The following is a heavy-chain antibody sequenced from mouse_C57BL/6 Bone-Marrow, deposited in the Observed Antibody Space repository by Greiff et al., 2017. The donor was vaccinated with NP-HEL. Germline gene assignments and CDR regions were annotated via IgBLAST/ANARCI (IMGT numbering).Heavy chain of an antibody. Sequence: QVQLQQSGAELARPGASVKLSCKASGYTFTSYGISWVKQRTGQGLEWIGEIYPRSGTTYYNEKFKGKATLTADKSSSTAYMELRSLTSEDSAVYFCARAYYYGSGTYWGQGTLVTVSA. J-gene: IGHJ3*01. CDR3: ARAYYYGSGTY. D-gene: IGHD1-1*01. CDR2: IYPRSGTT. CDR1: GYTFTSYG. V-gene: IGHV1-81*01.